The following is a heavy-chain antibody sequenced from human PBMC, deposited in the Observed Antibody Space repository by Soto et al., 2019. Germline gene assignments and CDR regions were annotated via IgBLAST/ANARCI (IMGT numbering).Heavy chain of an antibody. CDR3: ARDVLRYFGGLQNAFAI. D-gene: IGHD3-9*01. J-gene: IGHJ3*02. Sequence: PGGSLRLSCAASGFTFSSYSMNWVRQAPGKGLEWVSSISSSSSYIYYADSVKGRFTISRDNAKNSLYLQMNSLRAEDTAVYYCARDVLRYFGGLQNAFAIWTQRTTVTVSS. CDR1: GFTFSSYS. V-gene: IGHV3-21*01. CDR2: ISSSSSYI.